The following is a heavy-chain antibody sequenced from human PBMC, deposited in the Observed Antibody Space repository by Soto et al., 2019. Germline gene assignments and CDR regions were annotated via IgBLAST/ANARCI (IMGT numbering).Heavy chain of an antibody. D-gene: IGHD3-16*01. CDR2: IYSGGST. J-gene: IGHJ4*02. CDR3: ARDHWAADY. CDR1: GFTVSTKY. V-gene: IGHV3-66*01. Sequence: EVQLVESGGGLVQPGGSLRLSCAASGFTVSTKYMSWVRQAPGKGLEWVSVIYSGGSTFYADSVRGRFTISRDNSKNTVNLQMSSLRAEDTAVYYCARDHWAADYWRQGTLVTVSS.